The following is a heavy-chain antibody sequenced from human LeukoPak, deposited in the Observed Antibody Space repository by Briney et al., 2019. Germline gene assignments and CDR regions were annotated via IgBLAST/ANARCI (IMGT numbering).Heavy chain of an antibody. CDR3: ARDGDGEWLRNYMDV. V-gene: IGHV1-2*02. J-gene: IGHJ6*03. Sequence: ASVKVSCKASGYTFINYYMHWVRQAPGQGLEWMGWINPNSGGTNYAQKFQGRVTMTRDTSISTAYMELSRLRSDDTAVYYCARDGDGEWLRNYMDVWGKGTTVTVSS. CDR2: INPNSGGT. D-gene: IGHD3-3*01. CDR1: GYTFINYY.